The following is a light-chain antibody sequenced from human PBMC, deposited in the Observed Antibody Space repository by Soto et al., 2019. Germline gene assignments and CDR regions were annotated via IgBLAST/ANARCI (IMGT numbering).Light chain of an antibody. V-gene: IGLV2-8*01. J-gene: IGLJ1*01. CDR3: TSYAGSNNFFYV. Sequence: QSVLTQRPSASGSPGQSVTISCTGTSSDVGGYNYVSWYQQHPGKAPKLMIYEVSKRPSGVPDRFSGSKSGNTASLTVSGLQAEDEADYYCTSYAGSNNFFYVFGTGTKVTVL. CDR2: EVS. CDR1: SSDVGGYNY.